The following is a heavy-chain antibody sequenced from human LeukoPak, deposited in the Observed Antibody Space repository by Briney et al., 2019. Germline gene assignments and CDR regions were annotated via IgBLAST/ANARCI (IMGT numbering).Heavy chain of an antibody. D-gene: IGHD3-22*01. CDR1: GGSISSSSYY. V-gene: IGHV4-39*07. CDR2: IYYSGST. CDR3: ARDYYDSSGYWSGYHYMDV. J-gene: IGHJ6*03. Sequence: SETLSLTCTVSGGSISSSSYYWGWIRQPPGKGLEWIGSIYYSGSTYYNPSLKSRVTISVDTSKNQFSLKLSSVTAADTAVYYCARDYYDSSGYWSGYHYMDVWGKGTTVTVSS.